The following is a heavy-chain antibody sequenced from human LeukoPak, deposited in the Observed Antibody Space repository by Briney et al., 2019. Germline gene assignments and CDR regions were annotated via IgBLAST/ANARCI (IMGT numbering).Heavy chain of an antibody. CDR1: GFTFSSYS. J-gene: IGHJ4*02. D-gene: IGHD3-22*01. CDR3: ARDSTYDYDSSGYPPDY. Sequence: GGSLRLSCAASGFTFSSYSMNWVRQAPGKGLEWVSSISSSSSYIYYADSVKGRFTISRDNAKNSLYLQMNSLRAEDTAVYYCARDSTYDYDSSGYPPDYWGQGTLVTVSS. CDR2: ISSSSSYI. V-gene: IGHV3-21*01.